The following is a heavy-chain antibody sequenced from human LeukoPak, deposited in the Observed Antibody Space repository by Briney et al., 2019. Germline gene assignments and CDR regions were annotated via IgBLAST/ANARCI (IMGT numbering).Heavy chain of an antibody. J-gene: IGHJ6*02. CDR2: IYYSGST. V-gene: IGHV4-59*01. CDR1: VGSISSYY. D-gene: IGHD6-13*01. CDR3: ARDSPPIAAAGTEYYYGMDV. Sequence: PSESLSLTCTVSVGSISSYYWRWIQQPRRKGREWIGYIYYSGSTNYNPSLKSRVTISVDTSKSQFSLKLSSVTAADTAVYYCARDSPPIAAAGTEYYYGMDVWGQGTTVTVSS.